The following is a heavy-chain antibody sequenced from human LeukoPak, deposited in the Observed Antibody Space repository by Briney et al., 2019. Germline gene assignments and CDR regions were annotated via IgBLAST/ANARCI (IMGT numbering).Heavy chain of an antibody. CDR2: IFHTGIT. D-gene: IGHD3-22*01. CDR1: GGSISTYY. CDR3: ARGRYYGSSGDPWGNAFDI. Sequence: SETLSLTCTVSGGSISTYYWSWIRQSPGQGLEWIGYIFHTGITNYNPSLKSRVTILVDTSKNQFSLKLSSVTAADTAVYYCARGRYYGSSGDPWGNAFDIWGQGTMVTVSS. V-gene: IGHV4-59*12. J-gene: IGHJ3*02.